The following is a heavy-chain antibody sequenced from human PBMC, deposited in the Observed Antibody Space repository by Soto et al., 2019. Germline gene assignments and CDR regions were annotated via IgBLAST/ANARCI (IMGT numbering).Heavy chain of an antibody. Sequence: QVQLVQSGAEVKKPWSSAKVSCKASGGTFSSYAISWVRQAPGQGLEWMGGVIPIFGTANYAQKFQGRVTSPEDESTSKAYIEMSSLSSEDPAVYYCATDVRAAAGTAGWGQGTLGTVSS. CDR1: GGTFSSYA. V-gene: IGHV1-69*12. D-gene: IGHD6-13*01. CDR3: ATDVRAAAGTAG. CDR2: VIPIFGTA. J-gene: IGHJ4*02.